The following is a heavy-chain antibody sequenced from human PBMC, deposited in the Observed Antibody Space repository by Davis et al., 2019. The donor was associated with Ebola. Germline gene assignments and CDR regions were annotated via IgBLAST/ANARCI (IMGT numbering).Heavy chain of an antibody. CDR2: IIPIFGTA. D-gene: IGHD7-27*01. V-gene: IGHV1-69*13. CDR1: LYTLTRYG. J-gene: IGHJ4*02. Sequence: SSVTVSRLASLYTLTRYGISRVGQAPGQGLEWMGGIIPIFGTANYAQKFQGRVTITADESTSTAYMELSSLRSEDTAVYYCATPLGWGGHYFDYWGQGTLVTVSS. CDR3: ATPLGWGGHYFDY.